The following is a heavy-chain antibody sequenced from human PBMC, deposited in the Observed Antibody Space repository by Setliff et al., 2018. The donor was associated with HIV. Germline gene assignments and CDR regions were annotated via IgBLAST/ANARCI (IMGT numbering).Heavy chain of an antibody. J-gene: IGHJ4*02. CDR1: GYTFSDYY. Sequence: GASVKVSCKASGYTFSDYYMHWVRQAPGQGLEWVGAIIPLFGTANYAQKFQGRVTITADESTTTAYMELSSLRSEDTAVYYCARIPNHSSGFDYWGQGTPVTVSS. D-gene: IGHD3-22*01. CDR2: IIPLFGTA. CDR3: ARIPNHSSGFDY. V-gene: IGHV1-69*13.